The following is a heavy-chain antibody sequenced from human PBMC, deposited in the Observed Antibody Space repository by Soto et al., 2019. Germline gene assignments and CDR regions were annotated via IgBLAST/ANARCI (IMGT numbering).Heavy chain of an antibody. CDR3: ARGARRYCSSISCYHAGWFDP. D-gene: IGHD2-2*01. CDR1: GGSFSGYY. J-gene: IGHJ5*02. V-gene: IGHV4-34*01. CDR2: IHHSGST. Sequence: QVQLQQWGAGLLKPSETQSLTCAVYGGSFSGYYWSWIRQPPGKGLEWIGEIHHSGSTNYNPSLKSRVTTSVDTSKNQFSLKLSSVTAADTAVYYCARGARRYCSSISCYHAGWFDPWGQGTLVTVSS.